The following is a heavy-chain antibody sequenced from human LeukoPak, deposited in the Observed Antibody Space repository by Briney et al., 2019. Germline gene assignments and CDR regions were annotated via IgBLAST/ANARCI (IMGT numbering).Heavy chain of an antibody. CDR1: GYTFTGYY. CDR3: ARGGADYGDYYYYGMDV. CDR2: INPNSGGT. D-gene: IGHD4-17*01. V-gene: IGHV1-2*02. Sequence: ASVKVSCKASGYTFTGYYMHWVRQAPGQGLEWMGWINPNSGGTNYAQEFQGRVTMTRDTSISTAYMELSSLRSEDTAVYYCARGGADYGDYYYYGMDVWGQGTTVTVSS. J-gene: IGHJ6*02.